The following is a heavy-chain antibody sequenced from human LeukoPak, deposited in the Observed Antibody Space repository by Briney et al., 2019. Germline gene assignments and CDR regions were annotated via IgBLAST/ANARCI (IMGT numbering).Heavy chain of an antibody. J-gene: IGHJ4*02. V-gene: IGHV4-59*12. Sequence: GSLRLSCAASGFTFSSYSMNWVRQAPGKGLEWVGTLSYDGSAYYNTSLRSRVTISVDTSKSQFSLKVTSVTAADTAVYFCARGLVDYELPKGYIDYWGRGTLVTVSS. CDR1: GFTFSSYS. CDR3: ARGLVDYELPKGYIDY. D-gene: IGHD3-22*01. CDR2: LSYDGSA.